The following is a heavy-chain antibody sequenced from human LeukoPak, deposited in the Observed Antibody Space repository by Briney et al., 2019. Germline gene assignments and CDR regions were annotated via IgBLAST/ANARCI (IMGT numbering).Heavy chain of an antibody. CDR1: GYTFTGYY. CDR2: INPNSGGT. D-gene: IGHD1-26*01. Sequence: ASVKASCKASGYTFTGYYMHWVRQAPGQGLEWMGWINPNSGGTNYAQKFQGRVTMTRDTSISTAYMELSRLRSDDTAVYYCARVPPSIVGAIDYWGQGTLVTVSS. V-gene: IGHV1-2*02. CDR3: ARVPPSIVGAIDY. J-gene: IGHJ4*02.